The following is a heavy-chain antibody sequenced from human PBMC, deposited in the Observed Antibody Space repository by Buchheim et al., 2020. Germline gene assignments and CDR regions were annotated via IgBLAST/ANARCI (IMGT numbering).Heavy chain of an antibody. D-gene: IGHD1-26*01. Sequence: QVQLVESGGGVVQPGRSLRLSCAASGFTFSSYAMHWVRQAPGKGLEWVAVISYDGSNKHYADSVKGRFTISRDNAKSTRYLQMNSLRTEDTAVYYCARDPNALLLIDYWGQGTL. J-gene: IGHJ4*02. CDR1: GFTFSSYA. V-gene: IGHV3-30*04. CDR2: ISYDGSNK. CDR3: ARDPNALLLIDY.